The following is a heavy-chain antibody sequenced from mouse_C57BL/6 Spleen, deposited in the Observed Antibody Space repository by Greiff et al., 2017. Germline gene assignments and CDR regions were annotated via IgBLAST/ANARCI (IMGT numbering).Heavy chain of an antibody. V-gene: IGHV1-20*01. CDR1: GYSFTGHF. CDR2: INPYNGDT. Sequence: VQLQQSGPELVKPGDSVKISCKASGYSFTGHFMNWVMQSHGKSLEWIGRINPYNGDTFYNQKFKGKATLTVDKSSSTAHMELRSLTSEDSAVYYCARGDSWFAYWGQGTLVTVSA. CDR3: ARGDSWFAY. J-gene: IGHJ3*01.